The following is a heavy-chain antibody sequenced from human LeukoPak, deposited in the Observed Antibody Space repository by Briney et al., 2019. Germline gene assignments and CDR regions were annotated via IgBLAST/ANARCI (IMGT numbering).Heavy chain of an antibody. CDR2: VFSTSSYK. CDR1: GFTFSSYS. D-gene: IGHD2-8*02. V-gene: IGHV3-21*01. CDR3: VRDPTYWSYYFDY. J-gene: IGHJ4*02. Sequence: GGSLRLSCAASGFTFSSYSMTWVRQAPGKGLEWVASVFSTSSYKYYADSVNGRFTISRDNAKDSLYLQMNSLRAEDTAVYYCVRDPTYWSYYFDYWGQGILVTVSS.